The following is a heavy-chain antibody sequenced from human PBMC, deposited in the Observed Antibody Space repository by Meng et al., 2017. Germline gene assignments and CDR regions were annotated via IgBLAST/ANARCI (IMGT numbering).Heavy chain of an antibody. CDR3: ARTYISGWYVDLSFDY. D-gene: IGHD6-19*01. CDR2: IYYSGST. CDR1: GCSISSYY. V-gene: IGHV4-59*01. Sequence: SETLSLTCTVSGCSISSYYWSWIRQPPGKGLEWIGYIYYSGSTNYNPSLKSRFTISVDTSKNQFSLMLSSVTAADTAVYYCARTYISGWYVDLSFDYWGQGTLVTVSS. J-gene: IGHJ4*02.